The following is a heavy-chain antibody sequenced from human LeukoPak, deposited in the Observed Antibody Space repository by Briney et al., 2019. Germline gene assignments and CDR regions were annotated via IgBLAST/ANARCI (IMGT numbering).Heavy chain of an antibody. J-gene: IGHJ4*02. CDR2: INPSDDVT. V-gene: IGHV1-46*01. CDR3: ARDLRAGPYYYDDSGYSDY. Sequence: ASVKVSCKASGNTFTNYYMHWVRQAPGQGLEWMGIINPSDDVTNYAQKFQGRVTMTRDTSTGTVYMELSSLRSEDTAVCYCARDLRAGPYYYDDSGYSDYWGQGTLVTVSS. CDR1: GNTFTNYY. D-gene: IGHD3-22*01.